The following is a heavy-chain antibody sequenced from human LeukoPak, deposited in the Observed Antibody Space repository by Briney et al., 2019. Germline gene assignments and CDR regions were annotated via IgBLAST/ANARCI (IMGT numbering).Heavy chain of an antibody. Sequence: KSSETLSLTCAVYGGSFSGYYWSWIRQPPGKGLEWIGEINHSGSTNYNPSLKSRVTISEDTSKNQFSLKVNFVTAADTAVYYCARGLGAWFDPWGQGTLVTVSS. CDR1: GGSFSGYY. V-gene: IGHV4-34*01. CDR2: INHSGST. D-gene: IGHD3-16*01. J-gene: IGHJ5*02. CDR3: ARGLGAWFDP.